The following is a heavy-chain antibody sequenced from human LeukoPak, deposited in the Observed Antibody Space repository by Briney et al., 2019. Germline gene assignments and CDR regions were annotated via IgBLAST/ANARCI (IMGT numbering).Heavy chain of an antibody. Sequence: KPSETLSLTCAVYGGSFSGYYWSWIRQPPGKGLEWIGEINHSGSTNYNPSLKSRVTISVDTSKNQFPLKLSSVTAADTAVYYCAGRHDILTGYYPFDYWGQGTLVTVSS. CDR2: INHSGST. J-gene: IGHJ4*02. D-gene: IGHD3-9*01. V-gene: IGHV4-34*01. CDR3: AGRHDILTGYYPFDY. CDR1: GGSFSGYY.